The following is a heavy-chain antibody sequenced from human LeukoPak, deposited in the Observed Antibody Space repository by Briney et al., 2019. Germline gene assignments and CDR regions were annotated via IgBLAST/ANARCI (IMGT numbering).Heavy chain of an antibody. Sequence: GGSLRLSCAASGFTFSSYAMSWVRQAPGKGLEWVSAISGSGGSTYYADSVKGRFTISRDNSKNTLYLQMNSLRAEDTAVYYCAKDMGYCSSTSCSRYFQHWGQGTLVTVSS. D-gene: IGHD2-2*01. CDR2: ISGSGGST. CDR3: AKDMGYCSSTSCSRYFQH. V-gene: IGHV3-23*01. J-gene: IGHJ1*01. CDR1: GFTFSSYA.